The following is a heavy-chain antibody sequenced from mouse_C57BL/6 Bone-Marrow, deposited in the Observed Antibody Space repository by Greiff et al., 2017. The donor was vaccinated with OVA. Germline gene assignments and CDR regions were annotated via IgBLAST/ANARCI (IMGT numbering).Heavy chain of an antibody. V-gene: IGHV1-55*01. J-gene: IGHJ2*01. CDR1: GYTFTSYW. CDR3: ALCYYGSSYYFDY. Sequence: VQLQQPGAELVKPGASVKMSCKASGYTFTSYWITWVKQRPGQGLEWIGDIYPGSGSTNYNEKFKSKATLTVDTSSSTAYMQLSSLTSEDSAVYYCALCYYGSSYYFDYWGQGTTLTVSS. CDR2: IYPGSGST. D-gene: IGHD1-1*01.